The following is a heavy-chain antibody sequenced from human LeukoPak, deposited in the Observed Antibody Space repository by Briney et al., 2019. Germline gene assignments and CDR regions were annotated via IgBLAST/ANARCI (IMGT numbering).Heavy chain of an antibody. Sequence: PGGSLRLSCAASGFTFSSYAMSWVRQAPGKGLEWVSAISGSGGSTYYADSVKGRFTISRDNSKNTLYLQMNSLRAEDTAVYYCAKGYYYDSSGYFPIPTYFDYWGQGTLVTVSS. D-gene: IGHD3-22*01. J-gene: IGHJ4*02. CDR3: AKGYYYDSSGYFPIPTYFDY. CDR2: ISGSGGST. CDR1: GFTFSSYA. V-gene: IGHV3-23*01.